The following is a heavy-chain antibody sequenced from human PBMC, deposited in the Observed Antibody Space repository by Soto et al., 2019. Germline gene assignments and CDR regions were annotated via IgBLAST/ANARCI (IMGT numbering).Heavy chain of an antibody. CDR1: GYTFTNYG. Sequence: VASVKVSCKASGYTFTNYGISWVRQAPGQGLEWMGWISAYNGSTYHADSVKGRFTISRDNSKNTLYLQMNSLRAEDTAVYYCARALNYYDSSGYSCWFDPWGQGTLVTVS. V-gene: IGHV1-18*01. CDR2: ISAYNGST. J-gene: IGHJ5*02. D-gene: IGHD3-22*01. CDR3: ARALNYYDSSGYSCWFDP.